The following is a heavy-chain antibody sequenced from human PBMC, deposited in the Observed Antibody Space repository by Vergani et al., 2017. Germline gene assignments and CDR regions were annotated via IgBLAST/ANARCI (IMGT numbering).Heavy chain of an antibody. CDR3: VKDNDYDADGPFDL. CDR2: IDRNYGVK. J-gene: IGHJ2*01. CDR1: GFTFQAFA. V-gene: IGHV3-9*01. Sequence: VEAGGGLVQPGGSLRLSCTASGFTFQAFAFHWVRQVSGRGLEWVSGIDRNYGVKNGNSFEGRFSISRDNAKKAVFLQMNNLRHGDTALYFCVKDNDYDADGPFDLWGRGTLVTVS. D-gene: IGHD3-16*01.